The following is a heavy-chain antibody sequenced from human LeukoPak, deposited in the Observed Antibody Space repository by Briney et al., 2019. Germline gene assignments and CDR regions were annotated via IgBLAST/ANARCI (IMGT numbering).Heavy chain of an antibody. CDR3: ASGYSYGYYDGMDV. V-gene: IGHV3-48*03. Sequence: GGSLRLSCAASGFIFSNYEMNWVRQAPGKGLAWVSYISSSGSVIFYADSVQGRFTVSRDNAKNSLYLQMNFLRAEDTAVYYCASGYSYGYYDGMDVWGQGTTVTVSS. CDR2: ISSSGSVI. J-gene: IGHJ6*02. D-gene: IGHD5-18*01. CDR1: GFIFSNYE.